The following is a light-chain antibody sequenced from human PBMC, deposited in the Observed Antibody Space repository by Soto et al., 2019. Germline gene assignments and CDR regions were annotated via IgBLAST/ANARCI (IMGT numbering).Light chain of an antibody. CDR1: SGSIASDY. Sequence: NFMLTQPHSVSESPGKTVTISCTRSSGSIASDYVQWYQQRPGSAPTTVIYEDNQRPSGVPDRFSGSTDSSSNSASLTISGLKTEDEADYYCQSYDSNNQVFGGGTKLTVL. J-gene: IGLJ3*02. CDR3: QSYDSNNQV. V-gene: IGLV6-57*04. CDR2: EDN.